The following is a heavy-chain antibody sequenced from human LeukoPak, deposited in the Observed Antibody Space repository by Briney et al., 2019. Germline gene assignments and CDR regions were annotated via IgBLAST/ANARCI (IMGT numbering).Heavy chain of an antibody. D-gene: IGHD3-10*01. CDR1: GGTFSSYA. J-gene: IGHJ4*02. V-gene: IGHV1-69*05. Sequence: SVKVSCKASGGTFSSYAISWVRQAPGQGLEWMGRIIPIFGTANYAQKFQGRVTITTDESTSTAYMELSSLRSEDTAVYYCASDRRFGDPLDYWGQGTLVTVSS. CDR3: ASDRRFGDPLDY. CDR2: IIPIFGTA.